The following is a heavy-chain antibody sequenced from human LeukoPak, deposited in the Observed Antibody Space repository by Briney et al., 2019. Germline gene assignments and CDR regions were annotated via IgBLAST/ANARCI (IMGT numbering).Heavy chain of an antibody. J-gene: IGHJ5*02. V-gene: IGHV1-2*02. CDR1: GYTFTGYY. CDR3: AISSSWYPGGNNWFDP. D-gene: IGHD6-13*01. CDR2: INPNSGGT. Sequence: GASVKVSCKASGYTFTGYYMHWVRQAPGQGLEWMGWINPNSGGTSYAQKFQGRVTMTRDTSISTAYMELSRLRSDDTAVYYCAISSSWYPGGNNWFDPWGQGTLVTVSS.